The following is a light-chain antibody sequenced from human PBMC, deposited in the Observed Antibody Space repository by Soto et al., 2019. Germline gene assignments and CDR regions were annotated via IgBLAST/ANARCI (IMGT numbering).Light chain of an antibody. V-gene: IGKV3-15*01. Sequence: EIVMTQSPATLSVSPGERATLSCRASQSMGINVAWYQQKPGQAPRLLIYGASTREAGILARFSGSGSGPEFTLTITSLQSEDFAVDYCQQFHNSTRTFGQGTKVDIK. CDR2: GAS. CDR1: QSMGIN. J-gene: IGKJ1*01. CDR3: QQFHNSTRT.